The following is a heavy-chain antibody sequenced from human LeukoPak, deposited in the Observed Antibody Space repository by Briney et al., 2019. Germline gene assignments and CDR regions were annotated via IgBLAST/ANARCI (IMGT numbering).Heavy chain of an antibody. CDR2: VYNTDNT. J-gene: IGHJ4*02. CDR1: GFTVSSNH. V-gene: IGHV3-53*01. CDR3: ARQYRNYYFDY. D-gene: IGHD5-12*01. Sequence: PGGSLRLSCAASGFTVSSNHMSWVRQAPGKGLEWVSIVYNTDNTYYVDSVKGRFTISRDNSKNTLYLQMNSLRAEDTAVYYCARQYRNYYFDYWGQGALVTVSS.